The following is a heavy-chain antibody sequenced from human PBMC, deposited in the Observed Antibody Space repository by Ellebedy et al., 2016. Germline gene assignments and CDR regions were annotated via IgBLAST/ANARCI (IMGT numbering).Heavy chain of an antibody. Sequence: SETLSLTXAVYGGSFSGYYWSWIRQPPGKGLEWIGEINHSGSTNYNPSLKSRVTISVDTSKNQFSLKLSSVTAADTAVYYCARWGSVYCSSTSCYPLYYYMDVWGKGTTVTVSS. J-gene: IGHJ6*03. V-gene: IGHV4-34*01. CDR3: ARWGSVYCSSTSCYPLYYYMDV. CDR1: GGSFSGYY. CDR2: INHSGST. D-gene: IGHD2-2*01.